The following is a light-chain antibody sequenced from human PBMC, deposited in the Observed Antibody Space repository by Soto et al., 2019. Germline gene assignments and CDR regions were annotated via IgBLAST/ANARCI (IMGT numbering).Light chain of an antibody. CDR3: CSYTSLSTLV. J-gene: IGLJ2*01. CDR2: AVS. V-gene: IGLV2-14*01. CDR1: SSDVGGYNH. Sequence: QSALTQPASVSGSPGQSITISCTGTSSDVGGYNHVSWYQHSPGKAPKLILFAVSDRPSGVSHRFSGSKSGNTASLTISGVQADDEADYYCCSYTSLSTLVFGGGTKLTVL.